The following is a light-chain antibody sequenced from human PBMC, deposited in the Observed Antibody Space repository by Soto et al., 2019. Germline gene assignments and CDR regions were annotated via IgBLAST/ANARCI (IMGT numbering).Light chain of an antibody. CDR3: QQYDNLPLT. J-gene: IGKJ4*01. CDR1: QDISNC. Sequence: IPMTQSPSTMCGSXGDRVTISCRSSQDISNCLNWYQQKPGIAPKVXXYDASNLEKGGPSRFSGSGSATDFTSTISSRQPEDIATYYGQQYDNLPLTFGGGTKVDIK. V-gene: IGKV1-33*01. CDR2: DAS.